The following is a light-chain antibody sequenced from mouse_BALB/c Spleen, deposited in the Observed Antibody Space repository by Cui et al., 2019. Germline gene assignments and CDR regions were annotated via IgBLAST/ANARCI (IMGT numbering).Light chain of an antibody. CDR3: QQWGSNPPMYT. CDR2: LTS. J-gene: IGKJ2*01. CDR1: SSVSY. V-gene: IGKV4-68*01. Sequence: QLVLTQSPALMSASPGEKVTMTCSASSSVSYMYWYQQKPRSSPKPWIYLTSNLASGVPARFSGSGSGTSYSLTISSMEAEDAATYDCQQWGSNPPMYTFGGGTKLEIK.